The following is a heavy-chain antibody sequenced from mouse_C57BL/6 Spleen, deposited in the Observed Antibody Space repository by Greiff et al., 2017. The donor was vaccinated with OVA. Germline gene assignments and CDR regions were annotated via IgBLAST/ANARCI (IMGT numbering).Heavy chain of an antibody. J-gene: IGHJ3*01. CDR2: ISNGGGST. D-gene: IGHD2-4*01. CDR3: ARHDYDGGFAY. Sequence: EVQGVESGGGLVQPGGSLKLSCAASGFTFSDYYMYWVRQTPEKRLEWVAYISNGGGSTYYPDTVKGRFTISRDNAKNTLYLQMSRLKSEDTAMYYCARHDYDGGFAYWGQGTLVTVSA. V-gene: IGHV5-12*01. CDR1: GFTFSDYY.